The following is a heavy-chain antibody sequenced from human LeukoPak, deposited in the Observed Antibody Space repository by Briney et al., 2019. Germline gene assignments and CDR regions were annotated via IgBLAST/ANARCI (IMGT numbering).Heavy chain of an antibody. V-gene: IGHV4-34*01. CDR3: ARVGSYSSSSDV. CDR1: GGSFSGYY. J-gene: IGHJ6*02. Sequence: PSETLSLTCAVYGGSFSGYYWSWIRQPPGKGLEWIGEINHSGSTNYNPSLKSRVTISVDTSKNQFSLKLSSVTAADTAVYYCARVGSYSSSSDVWGQGTTVTVSS. CDR2: INHSGST. D-gene: IGHD6-6*01.